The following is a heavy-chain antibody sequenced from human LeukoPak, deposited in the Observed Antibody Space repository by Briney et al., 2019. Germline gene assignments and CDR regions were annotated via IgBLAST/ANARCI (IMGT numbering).Heavy chain of an antibody. Sequence: ASVKVSCTASGGTFSSYAISWVRQAPGQGLEWMGGIIPIFGTANYAQKFQGRVTITADESTSTAYMELSSLRSEDTAVYYCARPNYGSGTEDAFDIWGQGTMVTVSS. V-gene: IGHV1-69*13. D-gene: IGHD3-10*01. CDR1: GGTFSSYA. CDR3: ARPNYGSGTEDAFDI. CDR2: IIPIFGTA. J-gene: IGHJ3*02.